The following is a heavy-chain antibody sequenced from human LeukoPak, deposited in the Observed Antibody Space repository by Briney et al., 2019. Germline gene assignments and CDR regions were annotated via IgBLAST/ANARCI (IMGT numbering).Heavy chain of an antibody. CDR3: ARVGATGAYNWFDP. J-gene: IGHJ5*02. D-gene: IGHD1-26*01. CDR1: GFTFNDYC. V-gene: IGHV3-43D*03. Sequence: GGSLRLSCSASGFTFNDYCMHWVRQAPGKGLEWISLITSDGDSTYYADSVKGRFTISRDNSKDSLYLQMQSLRAEDTAVYYCARVGATGAYNWFDPWGQGTLVTVSS. CDR2: ITSDGDST.